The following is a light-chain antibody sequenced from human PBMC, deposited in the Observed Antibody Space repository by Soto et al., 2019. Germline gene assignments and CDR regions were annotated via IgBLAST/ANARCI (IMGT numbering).Light chain of an antibody. Sequence: QITQSPSSLSASVGEKVIITCRASRDVGSDVSWYQQKPGQAPKLLIYAASNLYTGVPSRFSGSRSGTEFTLTIRRLKTEDFASYYCIKDYGDSWTFGKGTKGDIK. CDR2: AAS. CDR1: RDVGSD. J-gene: IGKJ1*01. V-gene: IGKV1-6*01. CDR3: IKDYGDSWT.